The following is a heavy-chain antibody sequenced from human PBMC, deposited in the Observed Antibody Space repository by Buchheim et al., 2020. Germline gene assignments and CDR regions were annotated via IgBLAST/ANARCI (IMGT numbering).Heavy chain of an antibody. CDR2: IYHDGSTK. CDR1: GFTFSSYG. CDR3: ARVDDEGYFDY. Sequence: QVQLVESGGGVVQPGTSLRLSCAASGFTFSSYGMHWVRQAPGKGLEWVGMIYHDGSTKYYADSVKGRFTISRDNSKTTLYLPMDSLRAEDTAVYKCARVDDEGYFDYWGQGTL. J-gene: IGHJ4*02. D-gene: IGHD3-16*01. V-gene: IGHV3-33*01.